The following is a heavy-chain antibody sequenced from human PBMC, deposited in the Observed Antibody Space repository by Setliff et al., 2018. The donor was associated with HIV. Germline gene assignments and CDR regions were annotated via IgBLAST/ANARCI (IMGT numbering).Heavy chain of an antibody. J-gene: IGHJ4*02. CDR3: ARVRLTMIMMVDYFDQ. CDR1: GGSITSGSYY. V-gene: IGHV4-61*02. Sequence: SETLSLTCTVSGGSITSGSYYWSWIRQPAGKGLEWIGRIYSTGDTNYNPSLKSRVTLSADTSKNQLSLSLTSVTAADTAVYYCARVRLTMIMMVDYFDQWGQGTLVTVSS. D-gene: IGHD3-22*01. CDR2: IYSTGDT.